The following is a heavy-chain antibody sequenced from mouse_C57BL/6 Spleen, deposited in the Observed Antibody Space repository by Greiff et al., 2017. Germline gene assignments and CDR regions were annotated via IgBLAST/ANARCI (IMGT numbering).Heavy chain of an antibody. CDR3: ARSEVRYYAMDY. J-gene: IGHJ4*01. Sequence: QVQLQQPGAELVKPGASVKLSCKASGYTFTSYWMHWVKQRPGQGLEWIGMIHPNSGSTNYNEKFKGKATLTVDKSSSTAYMQLSSLTSEDSAVYYCARSEVRYYAMDYWGQGTSVTVSA. V-gene: IGHV1-64*01. CDR1: GYTFTSYW. CDR2: IHPNSGST.